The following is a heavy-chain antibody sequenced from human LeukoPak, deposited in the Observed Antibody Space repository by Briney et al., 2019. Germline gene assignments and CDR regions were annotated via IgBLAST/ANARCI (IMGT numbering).Heavy chain of an antibody. Sequence: SGGSLKLSFAPSSLTFINAWRNWVRQAPGKGLEWVGRIKSKTDGGTIDYAAPVKGRFTISRDDSKNTLYLQMNSLKTEDTAVYYCNNREFWGQGTLVTVSS. J-gene: IGHJ4*02. CDR2: IKSKTDGGTI. D-gene: IGHD3-10*01. CDR1: SLTFINAW. V-gene: IGHV3-15*07. CDR3: NNREF.